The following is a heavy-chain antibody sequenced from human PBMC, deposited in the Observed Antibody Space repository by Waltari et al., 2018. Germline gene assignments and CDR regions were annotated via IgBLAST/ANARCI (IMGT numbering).Heavy chain of an antibody. Sequence: QVQLQESGPGLVKPSGTLSLTCAVSGGSITSLNCVTWVRQPPGKGLEWIGEIFHTEATSYNPSLKSRLTISVDKSKNQFSLKLSSVTVADTAVYYCVRAGYCSRSGCQTWAWDWGQGTLVTVSS. D-gene: IGHD2-2*01. J-gene: IGHJ4*02. V-gene: IGHV4-4*02. CDR1: GGSITSLNC. CDR2: IFHTEAT. CDR3: VRAGYCSRSGCQTWAWD.